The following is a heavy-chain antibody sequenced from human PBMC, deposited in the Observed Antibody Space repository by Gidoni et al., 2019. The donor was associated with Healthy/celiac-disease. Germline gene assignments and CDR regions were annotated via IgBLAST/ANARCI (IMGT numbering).Heavy chain of an antibody. D-gene: IGHD2-2*01. J-gene: IGHJ6*02. Sequence: QVQLVESGGGLVTPGGSLRLSCAASGFTSSDYYMSWIRQAPGKGLEWVSYISSSGSTIYYADSVKGRFTISRDNAKNSLYLQMNSLRAEDTAVYYCARDGDIVVVPAAMGGPYYYYGMDVWGQGTTVTVSS. CDR3: ARDGDIVVVPAAMGGPYYYYGMDV. V-gene: IGHV3-11*01. CDR1: GFTSSDYY. CDR2: ISSSGSTI.